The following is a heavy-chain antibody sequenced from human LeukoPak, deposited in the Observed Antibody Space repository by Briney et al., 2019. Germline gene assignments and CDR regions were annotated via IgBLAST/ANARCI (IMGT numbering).Heavy chain of an antibody. CDR3: ARANYHGSGSYCDY. D-gene: IGHD3-10*01. V-gene: IGHV1-18*01. J-gene: IGHJ4*02. CDR1: GYTFTSYG. Sequence: ASVKVSCKASGYTFTSYGISWVRQAPGQGLEWMGWISAYNGNTNYAQKLQGRVTMTTDTSTTTAYMELRSLRSGDTAVYYCARANYHGSGSYCDYWGQGTLVTVSS. CDR2: ISAYNGNT.